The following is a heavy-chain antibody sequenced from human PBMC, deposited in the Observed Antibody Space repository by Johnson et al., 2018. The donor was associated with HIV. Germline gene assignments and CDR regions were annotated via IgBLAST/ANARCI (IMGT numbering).Heavy chain of an antibody. J-gene: IGHJ3*02. CDR3: AKDLQDYYDSSGHDAFDI. CDR2: IRYDGSNK. CDR1: GFTVSSNY. D-gene: IGHD3-22*01. Sequence: LSCAASGFTVSSNYMSWVRQAPGKGLEWVAFIRYDGSNKYYADSGKGRFTISRDNSKNTLYLQMNSLRAEDTAVYYCAKDLQDYYDSSGHDAFDIWGQGTMVTVSS. V-gene: IGHV3-30*02.